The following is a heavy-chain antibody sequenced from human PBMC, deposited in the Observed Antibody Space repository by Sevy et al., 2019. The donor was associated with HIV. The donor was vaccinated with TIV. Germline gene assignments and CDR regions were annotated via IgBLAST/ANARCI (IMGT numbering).Heavy chain of an antibody. J-gene: IGHJ4*02. CDR3: ARGPCNAFW. CDR1: GFTFTAHW. Sequence: GGSLRLSCVASGFTFTAHWMTWLRQAPGKGVEWVANIKPDGSEIYYVASVKGNFTIFRDIDKNSLYLQMNSLRVDVSAVYYCARGPCNAFWRGQGTLVTVSS. D-gene: IGHD3-3*01. CDR2: IKPDGSEI. V-gene: IGHV3-7*04.